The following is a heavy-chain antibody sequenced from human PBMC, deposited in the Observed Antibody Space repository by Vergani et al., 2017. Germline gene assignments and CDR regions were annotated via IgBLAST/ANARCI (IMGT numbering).Heavy chain of an antibody. CDR2: IYYSGST. CDR1: GGSISSGGYY. Sequence: QVKLQESGPGLVKPSETLSLTCTVSGGSISSGGYYWSWIRQHPGKGLEWIGYIYYSGSTYYNPSLKSRVTISVDTSKNQFSLKLSSVTAADTAVYYCARDTRYYDSSGLSYYFDYWGQGTLVTVSS. J-gene: IGHJ4*02. V-gene: IGHV4-31*03. D-gene: IGHD3-22*01. CDR3: ARDTRYYDSSGLSYYFDY.